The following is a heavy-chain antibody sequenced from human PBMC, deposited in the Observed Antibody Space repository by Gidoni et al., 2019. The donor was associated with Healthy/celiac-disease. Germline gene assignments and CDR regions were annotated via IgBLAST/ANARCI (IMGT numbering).Heavy chain of an antibody. CDR2: ISSSSSTI. Sequence: EVQLVESGGGLVQPGGSLRLSCAASGFTFSSYSMNWVRQAPGKGLEWVSYISSSSSTIYYADSVKGRFTISRDNAKNSLYLQMNSLRAEDTAVYYCAREGYCSGGSCSDYWGQGTLVTVSS. D-gene: IGHD2-15*01. J-gene: IGHJ4*02. V-gene: IGHV3-48*01. CDR1: GFTFSSYS. CDR3: AREGYCSGGSCSDY.